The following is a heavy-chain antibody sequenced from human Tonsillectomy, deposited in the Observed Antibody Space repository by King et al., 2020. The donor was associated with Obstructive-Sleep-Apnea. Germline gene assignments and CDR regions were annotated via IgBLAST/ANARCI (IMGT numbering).Heavy chain of an antibody. CDR2: VFSVDEK. Sequence: VTLKESGPVLVKPTETLTLTCTVSGFSLSNARMGVGWIRQPPGRALEWLAHVFSVDEKSYSTSLKSRLTISKDTSKSQVVLTMSHMDPVDTATYYCARIPKQSSGYDTRGFDYWGQGTLVTVSS. CDR3: ARIPKQSSGYDTRGFDY. D-gene: IGHD5-12*01. J-gene: IGHJ4*02. CDR1: GFSLSNARMG. V-gene: IGHV2-26*01.